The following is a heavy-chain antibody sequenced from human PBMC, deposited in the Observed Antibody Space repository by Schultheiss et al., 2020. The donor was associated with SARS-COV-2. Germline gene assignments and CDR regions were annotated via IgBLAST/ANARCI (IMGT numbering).Heavy chain of an antibody. Sequence: GESLKISCAASGFTFSSYAMSWVRQAPGKGLEWVSAISGSGGSTYYADSVKGRFTISRDNSKNTLYLQMNSLRAEDTAVYYCARLVSGWYYFDYWGQGTLVTVSS. CDR1: GFTFSSYA. CDR3: ARLVSGWYYFDY. J-gene: IGHJ4*02. V-gene: IGHV3-23*01. CDR2: ISGSGGST. D-gene: IGHD6-19*01.